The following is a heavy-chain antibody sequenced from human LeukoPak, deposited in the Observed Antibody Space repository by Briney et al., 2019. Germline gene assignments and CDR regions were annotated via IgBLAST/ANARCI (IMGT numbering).Heavy chain of an antibody. CDR1: GFTFSSYG. Sequence: GGSLRLSCAASGFTFSSYGMHWVRQAPGKGLEWVAFIRYDGSNKYYADSVKGRFTISRDNSENTLYLQMNSLRAEDTAVYYCAKEHPAMDTAMALIDYWGQGTLVTVSS. D-gene: IGHD5-18*01. CDR2: IRYDGSNK. J-gene: IGHJ4*02. V-gene: IGHV3-30*02. CDR3: AKEHPAMDTAMALIDY.